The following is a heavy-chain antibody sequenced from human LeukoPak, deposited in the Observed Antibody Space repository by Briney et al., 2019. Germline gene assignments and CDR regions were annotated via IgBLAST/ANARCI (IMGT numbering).Heavy chain of an antibody. CDR3: ARASLYDSSGTLALDAFDI. V-gene: IGHV1-69*13. D-gene: IGHD3-22*01. CDR2: IIPIFGTA. Sequence: LVKVSCKASGGTFSSYAISWVRQALGQGLEWMGGIIPIFGTANYAQKFQGRVTITADESTSTAYMELSSLRSEDTAVYYCARASLYDSSGTLALDAFDIWGQGTMVTVSS. J-gene: IGHJ3*02. CDR1: GGTFSSYA.